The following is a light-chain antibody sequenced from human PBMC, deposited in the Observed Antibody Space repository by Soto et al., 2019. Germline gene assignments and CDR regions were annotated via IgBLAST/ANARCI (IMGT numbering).Light chain of an antibody. V-gene: IGLV2-14*01. Sequence: QSALTQPASVSGSPGQSITIACTGTSSDVGTYNYVSWYQHHPGKAPKLIIYEVSNRPSGVSNRFSGSTSGSTASLTISGLQAEDEADYHCTSYTRDTALVFGTGTKLTVL. CDR1: SSDVGTYNY. J-gene: IGLJ1*01. CDR3: TSYTRDTALV. CDR2: EVS.